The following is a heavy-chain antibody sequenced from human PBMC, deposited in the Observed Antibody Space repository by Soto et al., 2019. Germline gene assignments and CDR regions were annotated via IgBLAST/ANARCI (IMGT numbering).Heavy chain of an antibody. J-gene: IGHJ6*02. CDR1: GFTFSSYG. CDR2: IWYDGSNK. V-gene: IGHV3-33*01. Sequence: HPGGSLRLSCAASGFTFSSYGMHWVRQAPGKGLEWVAVIWYDGSNKYYADSVKGRFTISRDNSKNTPYLQMNSLRAEDTAVYYCARGYYDILTPILYYYYGMDVWGQGTTVTVSS. CDR3: ARGYYDILTPILYYYYGMDV. D-gene: IGHD3-9*01.